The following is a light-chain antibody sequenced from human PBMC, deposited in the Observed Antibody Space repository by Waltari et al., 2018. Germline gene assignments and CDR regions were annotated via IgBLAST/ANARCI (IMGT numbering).Light chain of an antibody. J-gene: IGKJ1*01. Sequence: SVGDRVTITCRASQSISTYLNWYQQKPGKAPKLLIYTASTLQTGVPSRFSGSGSGTDFTLTISSLQLEDFATYYCQQSFSTLPWTFGQGTKVEIQ. CDR3: QQSFSTLPWT. V-gene: IGKV1-39*01. CDR1: QSISTY. CDR2: TAS.